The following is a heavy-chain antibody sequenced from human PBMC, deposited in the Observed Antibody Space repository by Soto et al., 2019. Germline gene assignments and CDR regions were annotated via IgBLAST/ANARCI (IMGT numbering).Heavy chain of an antibody. CDR2: TYYRSKWFH. D-gene: IGHD3-10*01. CDR3: ARGKALDV. CDR1: GDSVSSDITS. V-gene: IGHV6-1*01. Sequence: QGQLQQSGPGLVKPSQTLSLTCAISGDSVSSDITSWNWIRQSPSRGLEWLGRTYYRSKWFHDYAASVKSRITNNPDTSKNQFSLELNSMTPEDTAVYYCARGKALDVWGQGTVVTVSS. J-gene: IGHJ3*01.